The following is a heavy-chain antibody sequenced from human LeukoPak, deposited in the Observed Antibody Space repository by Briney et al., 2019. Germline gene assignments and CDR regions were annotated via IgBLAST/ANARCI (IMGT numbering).Heavy chain of an antibody. Sequence: SETLSLTCAVYGGSFSGYYWSWIRQPPGKGLEWIGEINHSGSTNYNPSLKSRVTISVDTSKNQFSLKLSSVTAADTAVYYCARGARGYSYGYKRPWFDPWGRGTLVTVSS. CDR1: GGSFSGYY. J-gene: IGHJ5*02. CDR2: INHSGST. D-gene: IGHD5-18*01. V-gene: IGHV4-34*01. CDR3: ARGARGYSYGYKRPWFDP.